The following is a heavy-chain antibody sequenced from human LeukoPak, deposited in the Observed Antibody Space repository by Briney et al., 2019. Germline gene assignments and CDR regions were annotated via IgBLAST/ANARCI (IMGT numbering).Heavy chain of an antibody. CDR1: GFTFNNYA. V-gene: IGHV3-23*01. D-gene: IGHD1-1*01. J-gene: IGHJ4*02. CDR3: ARDHNWAFDF. Sequence: PGGSLRLSCAASGFTFNNYAMTWVRQPPGKGLEWVSTITGTNDATYYAGSVKGRFTISRDSSKNTLYLQMSSLRVEDTAVYFCARDHNWAFDFWGQGTLVTVSS. CDR2: ITGTNDAT.